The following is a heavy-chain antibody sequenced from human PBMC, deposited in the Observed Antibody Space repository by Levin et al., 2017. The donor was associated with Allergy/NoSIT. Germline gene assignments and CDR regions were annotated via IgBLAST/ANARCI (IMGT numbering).Heavy chain of an antibody. D-gene: IGHD1-26*01. Sequence: GGSLRLSCAASGFTFSTYSMNWVRQAPGKGLEWLSYITSSRSSIYYADSVKGRFIISRDNAKNSLYLQMNSLRDEDTAVYYCARSVEGRYDYWGQGILVTVSS. CDR2: ITSSRSSI. V-gene: IGHV3-48*02. CDR1: GFTFSTYS. J-gene: IGHJ4*02. CDR3: ARSVEGRYDY.